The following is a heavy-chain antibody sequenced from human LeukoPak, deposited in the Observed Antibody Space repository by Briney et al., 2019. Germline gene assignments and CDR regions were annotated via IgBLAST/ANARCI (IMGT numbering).Heavy chain of an antibody. CDR1: GFTFSSYA. D-gene: IGHD3-3*01. Sequence: GGSLRLSCAASGFTFSSYAMHWVRQAPGKGLEWVAVISYDGSNKYYADSVKGRFTISRDNSKNTLYLQVSSLRAEDTALYYCAKGQDTMPTWGQGTMVTVSS. CDR3: AKGQDTMPT. V-gene: IGHV3-30-3*01. J-gene: IGHJ3*01. CDR2: ISYDGSNK.